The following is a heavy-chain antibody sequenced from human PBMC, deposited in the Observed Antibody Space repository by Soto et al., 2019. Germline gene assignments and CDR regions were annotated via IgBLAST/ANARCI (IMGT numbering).Heavy chain of an antibody. V-gene: IGHV3-30*18. D-gene: IGHD5-12*01. J-gene: IGHJ6*02. Sequence: GGSLRLSCAASGLTFSSYSMDWVRRAPGKGLEWVAVISFDGNNKWYADSVKGRFTISRDNSKNTLYWQMNSLRAEDTAVYYCAKAFGLVNGYELRYCYGMDVWGQGTTVTVSS. CDR2: ISFDGNNK. CDR1: GLTFSSYS. CDR3: AKAFGLVNGYELRYCYGMDV.